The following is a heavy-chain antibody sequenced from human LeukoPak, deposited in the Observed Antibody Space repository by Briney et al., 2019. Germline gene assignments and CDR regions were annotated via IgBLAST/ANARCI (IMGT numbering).Heavy chain of an antibody. CDR1: GFTYSPYA. Sequence: GGSLRLSCVASGFTYSPYAMTWVRRPPGKGLEWVSTISAGGTRTYYADSVQGRFTISRDNSRNMLFLQLNSLRTEDAALYYCVKVLRTYLDYWGQGTLVTVSS. CDR3: VKVLRTYLDY. J-gene: IGHJ4*02. V-gene: IGHV3-23*01. D-gene: IGHD3-16*01. CDR2: ISAGGTRT.